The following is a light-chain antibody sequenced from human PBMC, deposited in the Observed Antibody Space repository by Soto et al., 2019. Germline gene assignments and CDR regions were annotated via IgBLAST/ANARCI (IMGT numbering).Light chain of an antibody. J-gene: IGLJ2*01. CDR1: SSDVGGYNY. Sequence: QSALTQPASVSGSPGQSITISCTGTSSDVGGYNYVSWYQQHPGKAPKVMIYDVSHRPSGVSNRFSGSKSGNTASLTISGIQAEDEADYYCSSYTSSSNVVFGGGTKVTVL. V-gene: IGLV2-14*01. CDR3: SSYTSSSNVV. CDR2: DVS.